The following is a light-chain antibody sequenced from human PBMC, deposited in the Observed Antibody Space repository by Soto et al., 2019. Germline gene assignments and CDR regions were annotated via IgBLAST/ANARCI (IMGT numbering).Light chain of an antibody. CDR2: GNS. Sequence: QAVLTQPPSVSGAPGQRVTISCTGSSSNIGAGYDVHWYQQLPGTAPKLLIYGNSNRPSGVPDRFSGSKSGPSAALAITGLQAGDEADYYCQSDDSSLSGSTVFGTGTKLTVL. J-gene: IGLJ1*01. CDR1: SSNIGAGYD. V-gene: IGLV1-40*01. CDR3: QSDDSSLSGSTV.